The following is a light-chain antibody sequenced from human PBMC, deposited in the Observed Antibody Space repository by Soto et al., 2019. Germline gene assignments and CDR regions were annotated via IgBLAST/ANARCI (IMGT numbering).Light chain of an antibody. J-gene: IGLJ2*01. CDR3: AAWDDSLNGVV. CDR1: RSNIGSNT. CDR2: SNN. V-gene: IGLV1-44*01. Sequence: QSVLTQPPSASGTPGQRVTISCSGSRSNIGSNTVNWYQQLPGTAPKLLIYSNNQRPSGVPDRFSGSKSGTSASLAISGLQSEDEAYDYCAAWDDSLNGVVFGGGTKLTVL.